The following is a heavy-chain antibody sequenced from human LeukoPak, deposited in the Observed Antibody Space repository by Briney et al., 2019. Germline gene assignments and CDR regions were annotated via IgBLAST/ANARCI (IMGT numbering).Heavy chain of an antibody. V-gene: IGHV1-69*05. D-gene: IGHD5-18*01. CDR2: IIPIFSTA. Sequence: SVKVFCKASGGTFSSYAISWVRQAPGQGLEWMGGIIPIFSTANYAQKFQGRVTITTDESTSTAYMELSSLRSEDTAVYYCARAARADTAMAGYYFDYWGQGTLVTVSS. CDR3: ARAARADTAMAGYYFDY. J-gene: IGHJ4*02. CDR1: GGTFSSYA.